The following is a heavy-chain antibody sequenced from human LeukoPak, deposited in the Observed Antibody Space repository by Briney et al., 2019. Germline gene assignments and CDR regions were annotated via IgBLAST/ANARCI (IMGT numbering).Heavy chain of an antibody. CDR2: IWSDGSKQ. D-gene: IGHD2-15*01. CDR1: GFTFMTYG. J-gene: IGHJ3*02. CDR3: ARESAGISSDI. V-gene: IGHV3-33*01. Sequence: GGSLRLSCATSGFTFMTYGFHWVRQAPGKGLEWVAVIWSDGSKQYYADSVKGRLTISRDSSDSTVHLHMNSLRVEDTAVYYCARESAGISSDIWGQGTMVTVSS.